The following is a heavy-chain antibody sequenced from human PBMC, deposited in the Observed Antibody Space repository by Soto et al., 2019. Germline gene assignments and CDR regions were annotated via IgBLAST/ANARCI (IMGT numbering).Heavy chain of an antibody. CDR2: INPSGGST. CDR1: GYTFTSYY. CDR3: ARDQGDGYPGSY. J-gene: IGHJ4*02. Sequence: QVQLVQSGAEVKKPGASVKVSCKASGYTFTSYYMHWVRQAPGQGLEWMGIINPSGGSTSYAQKFQGRVTMTRDTATSTVYMELSSLRSEDTAVYYCARDQGDGYPGSYWGQGTLVTVSS. V-gene: IGHV1-46*01. D-gene: IGHD5-12*01.